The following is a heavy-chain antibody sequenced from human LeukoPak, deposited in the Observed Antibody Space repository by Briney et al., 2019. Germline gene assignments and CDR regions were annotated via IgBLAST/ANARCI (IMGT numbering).Heavy chain of an antibody. D-gene: IGHD5-18*01. V-gene: IGHV3-7*01. J-gene: IGHJ4*02. CDR2: INQDGSEK. Sequence: GGSLRLSCAASGFTFSGYWMNWVRQPPGKGLEWVANINQDGSEKYYVDSVKGRFTISRDNARRSLYLQMNSLRAEDTGLYYCARDPSRRYTYGYGDSWGQGPLVTVSS. CDR1: GFTFSGYW. CDR3: ARDPSRRYTYGYGDS.